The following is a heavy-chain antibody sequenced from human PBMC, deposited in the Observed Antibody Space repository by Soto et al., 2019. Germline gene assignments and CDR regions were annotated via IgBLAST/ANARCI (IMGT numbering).Heavy chain of an antibody. V-gene: IGHV4-39*01. D-gene: IGHD3-10*01. CDR3: ARMVRGNSNFDY. CDR2: IYYSGST. Sequence: QLQLQESGPGLVKPSETLSLTCTVSSGSISTSTSYWGWIRQSPGKGLEWIGNIYYSGSTDYNPSPKSRVTMSVDTSKNQFSLKLRSVTAADTAVYYCARMVRGNSNFDYWGQGTLVTVSS. J-gene: IGHJ4*02. CDR1: SGSISTSTSY.